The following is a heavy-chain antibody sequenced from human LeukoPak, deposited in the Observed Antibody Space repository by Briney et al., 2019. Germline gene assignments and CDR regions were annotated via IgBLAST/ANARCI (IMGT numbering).Heavy chain of an antibody. V-gene: IGHV3-74*01. J-gene: IGHJ3*02. D-gene: IGHD4-17*01. CDR3: ARDFGRNGDFHAFDI. CDR1: GFTFSNYW. CDR2: ITSDGSIT. Sequence: GGSLRLSCAASGFTFSNYWMHWVRQAPGQGLVWVSRITSDGSITTYADSVKGRFTISRDNAKNSLYLQMNSLRAEDTAVYYCARDFGRNGDFHAFDIWGQGTMVTVSS.